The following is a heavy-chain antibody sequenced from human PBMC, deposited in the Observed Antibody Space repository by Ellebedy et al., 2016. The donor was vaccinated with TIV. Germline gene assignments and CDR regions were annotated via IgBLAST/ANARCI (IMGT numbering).Heavy chain of an antibody. J-gene: IGHJ6*02. CDR1: GGSVSSGSYY. CDR3: ARVKSQYCSGGSCYYYYGMDV. CDR2: IYYSGST. V-gene: IGHV4-61*01. D-gene: IGHD2-15*01. Sequence: SETLSLXXTVSGGSVSSGSYYWSWIRQPPGKGLEWIGYIYYSGSTNYNPSLKSRVTISVDTSKNQFSLKLSSVTAADTAVYYCARVKSQYCSGGSCYYYYGMDVWGQGTTVTVSS.